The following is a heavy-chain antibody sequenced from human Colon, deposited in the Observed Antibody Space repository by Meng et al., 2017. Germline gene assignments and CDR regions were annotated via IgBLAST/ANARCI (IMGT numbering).Heavy chain of an antibody. V-gene: IGHV4-30-2*06. J-gene: IGHJ4*02. D-gene: IGHD3-16*01. Sequence: QLQLQESGPRLVKPSQTLSLTCAVSGDSVTTTLSSWSWIRQSPGKGLEWIGNIYDNGYTYYSPSLRSRVTISVDRSNNQFSLNLNSVTAADTAVYFCARGYRGSTYFAYWGQGILVTVSS. CDR2: IYDNGYT. CDR3: ARGYRGSTYFAY. CDR1: GDSVTTTLSS.